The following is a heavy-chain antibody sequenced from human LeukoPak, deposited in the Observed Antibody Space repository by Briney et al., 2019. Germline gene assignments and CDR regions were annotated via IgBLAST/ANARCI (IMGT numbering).Heavy chain of an antibody. J-gene: IGHJ4*02. Sequence: GGPLRLSCVGSGFTFSSYWMSWVRQVPGKGLEWVANIKHDGSEKYYVDSVKGRFTISRDDAKNSLNLQMNSLRAEDTAVYYCARGRLRDYWGQGTLVTVSS. CDR3: ARGRLRDY. D-gene: IGHD3-22*01. V-gene: IGHV3-7*01. CDR1: GFTFSSYW. CDR2: IKHDGSEK.